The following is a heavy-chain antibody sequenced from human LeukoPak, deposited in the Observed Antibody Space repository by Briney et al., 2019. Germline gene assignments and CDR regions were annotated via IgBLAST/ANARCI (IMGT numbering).Heavy chain of an antibody. J-gene: IGHJ4*02. D-gene: IGHD5-24*01. CDR3: ARGFSYNHFDY. Sequence: GGSLRLSCAASGFTFNTYWMHWVRQAPGKGLVWVSRIRSDGSSTSYADSVRGRFTISRDNAKNTLYLQMNSLRAEDTAVYYCARGFSYNHFDYWGQGTLVTVSS. CDR2: IRSDGSST. CDR1: GFTFNTYW. V-gene: IGHV3-74*01.